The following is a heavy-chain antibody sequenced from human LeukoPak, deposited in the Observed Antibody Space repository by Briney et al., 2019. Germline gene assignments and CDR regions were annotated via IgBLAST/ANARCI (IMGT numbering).Heavy chain of an antibody. CDR3: ARPGITAFDI. V-gene: IGHV3-48*01. CDR2: ISSSGSIT. Sequence: GGSLRLSCVASGFTLSSHNIDWVRQAPGKGLEWVSHISSSGSITYYGDSVKGRITISRDNAKNSVSLYMNSLRAEDSAVYYCARPGITAFDIWGQGTMVTVSS. D-gene: IGHD3-10*01. J-gene: IGHJ3*02. CDR1: GFTLSSHN.